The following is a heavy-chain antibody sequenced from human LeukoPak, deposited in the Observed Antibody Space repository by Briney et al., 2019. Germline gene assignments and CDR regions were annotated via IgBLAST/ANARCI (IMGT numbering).Heavy chain of an antibody. Sequence: SQTLSLTCTVPGDSISSGGSYWSWIRQHPGKGLEWIGSIYYSGSTYSNPSLKSRVAISVDTSKNQFSLKLSSVTAADTAVYYCARTVGYNYFDYWGQGTLVTVSS. CDR1: GDSISSGGSY. CDR2: IYYSGST. J-gene: IGHJ4*02. V-gene: IGHV4-31*03. D-gene: IGHD5-12*01. CDR3: ARTVGYNYFDY.